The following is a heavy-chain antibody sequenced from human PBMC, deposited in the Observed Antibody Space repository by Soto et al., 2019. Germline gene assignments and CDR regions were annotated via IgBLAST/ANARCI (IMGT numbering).Heavy chain of an antibody. D-gene: IGHD1-26*01. Sequence: EVQLVESGGGLVQPGGSLRLSCAASGYTFSRHWMSWVRQAPGKGLEWVANIKQDGSEKYYVDSVKGRFTISRDNAKNSLYLQMRSLRAEDTAVYYCARNKVGWRYFDYWGQGTLVTVSS. CDR3: ARNKVGWRYFDY. CDR1: GYTFSRHW. CDR2: IKQDGSEK. V-gene: IGHV3-7*01. J-gene: IGHJ4*02.